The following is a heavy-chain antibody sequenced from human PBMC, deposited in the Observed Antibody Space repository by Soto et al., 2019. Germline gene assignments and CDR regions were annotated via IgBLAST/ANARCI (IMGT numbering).Heavy chain of an antibody. Sequence: GASVKVSCKASGGTFSSYTISWVRQAPGQGLEWMGRIIPILGIANYAQKFQGRVTITADKSTSTAYMELSSLRSEDTAVYYCARAIGAAAAGTPYYYYYMDVWGKGTTVTVS. CDR3: ARAIGAAAAGTPYYYYYMDV. V-gene: IGHV1-69*02. CDR1: GGTFSSYT. CDR2: IIPILGIA. D-gene: IGHD6-13*01. J-gene: IGHJ6*03.